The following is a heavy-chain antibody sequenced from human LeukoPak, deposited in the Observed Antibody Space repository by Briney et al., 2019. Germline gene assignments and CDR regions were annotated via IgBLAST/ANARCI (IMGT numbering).Heavy chain of an antibody. V-gene: IGHV3-7*05. CDR1: GFTFSSYW. CDR2: INQDGSEK. J-gene: IGHJ4*02. D-gene: IGHD6-19*01. CDR3: ARDYGGWPFDY. Sequence: GGSLRLSCAASGFTFSSYWMIWVRQAPGKGLEWVANINQDGSEKYYVDSVKGRFTISRDNAKNSLYLQMNSLRAEDTAVYYCARDYGGWPFDYWGQGTLVTVSS.